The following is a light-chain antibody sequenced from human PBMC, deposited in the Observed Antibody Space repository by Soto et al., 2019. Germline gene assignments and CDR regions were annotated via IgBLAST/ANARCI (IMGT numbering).Light chain of an antibody. V-gene: IGKV3-15*01. J-gene: IGKJ2*01. CDR2: GAS. Sequence: VMTQSPATLSVSPGERVTISCRASQSVSHNLAWYQHKPGQAPRLLIYGASTRATGIPPRFSGSGSGTEFTLTISSLQSEDFAVYFCHQSNNRPYTFGQGTKLDIK. CDR3: HQSNNRPYT. CDR1: QSVSHN.